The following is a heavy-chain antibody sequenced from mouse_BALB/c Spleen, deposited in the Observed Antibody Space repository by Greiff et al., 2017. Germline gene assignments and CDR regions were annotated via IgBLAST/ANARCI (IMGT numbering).Heavy chain of an antibody. CDR1: GYTFTDYE. V-gene: IGHV1-15*01. J-gene: IGHJ3*01. CDR2: IDPETGGT. CDR3: TSRRPPWFAY. Sequence: VQLQQSGAELVRPGASVTLSRKASGYTFTDYEMHWVKQTPVHGLEWIGAIDPETGGTAYNQKFKGKATLTADKSSSTAYMELRSLTSEDSAVYYCTSRRPPWFAYWGQGTLVTVSA.